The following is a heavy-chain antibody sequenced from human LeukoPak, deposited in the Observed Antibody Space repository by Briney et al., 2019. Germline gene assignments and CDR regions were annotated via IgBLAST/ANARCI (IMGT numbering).Heavy chain of an antibody. Sequence: GGSLRLSCAASGFTFSSYWMSWVRQAPGKGLEWVANIKQDGSEKYYVNSVKGRFTISRDNAKNSLYLQMNSLRAEDTAVYYCARAPYDILTGYYKVPYYFDYWGQGTLVTVSS. CDR2: IKQDGSEK. V-gene: IGHV3-7*01. CDR1: GFTFSSYW. D-gene: IGHD3-9*01. J-gene: IGHJ4*02. CDR3: ARAPYDILTGYYKVPYYFDY.